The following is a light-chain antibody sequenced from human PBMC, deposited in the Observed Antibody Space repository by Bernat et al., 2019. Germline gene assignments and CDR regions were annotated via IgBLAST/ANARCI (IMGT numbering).Light chain of an antibody. Sequence: QSVLTQPPSASGTPGQRVTISCSGSSSNIGSNYVYWHQQLPGTAPKLLIYSNNQRPSGVPDRFSGSKSGTSASLAISGLRSEDEADYYCAAWDDSLSGHWVFGGGTKLTVL. V-gene: IGLV1-47*02. CDR2: SNN. CDR1: SSNIGSNY. J-gene: IGLJ3*02. CDR3: AAWDDSLSGHWV.